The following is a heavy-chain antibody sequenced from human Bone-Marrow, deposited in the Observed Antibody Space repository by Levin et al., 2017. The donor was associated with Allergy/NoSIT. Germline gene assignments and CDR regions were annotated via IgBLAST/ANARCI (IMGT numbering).Heavy chain of an antibody. V-gene: IGHV2-5*02. CDR2: IYWDDDK. CDR3: AHWAYADSERWFDP. Sequence: TLSLTCTFSGFSLSTSGVGVGWIRQPPGKALEWLALIYWDDDKRYSPSLRSRLTITKDTSNNLVVLTMTNMDPVDTATYFCAHWAYADSERWFDPWGQGTLVTVSS. J-gene: IGHJ5*02. CDR1: GFSLSTSGVG. D-gene: IGHD4-17*01.